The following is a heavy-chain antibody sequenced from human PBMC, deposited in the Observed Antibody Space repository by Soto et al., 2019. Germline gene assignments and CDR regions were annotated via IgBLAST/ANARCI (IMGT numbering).Heavy chain of an antibody. V-gene: IGHV4-38-2*02. CDR1: GDSITSRDFY. D-gene: IGHD3-3*01. CDR2: ISHSGST. Sequence: SETLSLTCTVSGDSITSRDFYWGWIRRPQGQGLEGFGTISHSGSTNYNPSLKSRVTISVDTSKNQFSLKLSSVTAADTAVYYCARRRKEVTIFAVAPSAAYDAFDIWGQRTMVTVSS. CDR3: ARRRKEVTIFAVAPSAAYDAFDI. J-gene: IGHJ3*02.